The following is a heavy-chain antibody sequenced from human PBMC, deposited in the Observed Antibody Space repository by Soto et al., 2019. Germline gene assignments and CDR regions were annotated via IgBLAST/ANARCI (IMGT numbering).Heavy chain of an antibody. CDR3: ARDEDKDTYVDQTHGMDI. V-gene: IGHV3-33*01. D-gene: IGHD3-16*01. CDR2: IWYDGSNE. CDR1: GFSFSNHA. Sequence: HPGGSLRLSCTASGFSFSNHAMYWVRQAPGKGLEWVAVIWYDGSNEYYADSVKGRFTISRDNSKNTLYLQMNSLRAEDTAVYYCARDEDKDTYVDQTHGMDIWGQGTTVTGSS. J-gene: IGHJ6*02.